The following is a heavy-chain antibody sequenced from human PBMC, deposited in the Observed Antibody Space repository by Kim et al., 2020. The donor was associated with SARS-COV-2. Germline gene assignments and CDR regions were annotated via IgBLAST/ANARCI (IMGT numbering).Heavy chain of an antibody. Sequence: GGSLRLSCAASGFTFSSYEMNWVRQAPGKGLEWVSYISSSGSTIYYADSVKGRFTISRDNAKNSLYLQMNSLRAEDTAVYYCARVHPTYSSSWIYYFDYWGQGTLVTVSS. CDR1: GFTFSSYE. CDR3: ARVHPTYSSSWIYYFDY. J-gene: IGHJ4*02. V-gene: IGHV3-48*03. D-gene: IGHD6-13*01. CDR2: ISSSGSTI.